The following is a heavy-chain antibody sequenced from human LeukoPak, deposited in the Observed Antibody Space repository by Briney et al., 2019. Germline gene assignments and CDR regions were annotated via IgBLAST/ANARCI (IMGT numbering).Heavy chain of an antibody. Sequence: SVKVSCKASGGTFSSYAISWVRQAPGQGLEWMGGIIPIFCTANYAQKFQGRVTITTDESTSTAYMELSSLRSEDTAVYYCARVRGVVDYYDSSGYYLAPFDYWGQGTLVTVSS. CDR1: GGTFSSYA. V-gene: IGHV1-69*05. CDR3: ARVRGVVDYYDSSGYYLAPFDY. J-gene: IGHJ4*02. CDR2: IIPIFCTA. D-gene: IGHD3-22*01.